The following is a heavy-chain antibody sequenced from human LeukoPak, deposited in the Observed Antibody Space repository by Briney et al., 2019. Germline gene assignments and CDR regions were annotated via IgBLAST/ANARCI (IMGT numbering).Heavy chain of an antibody. CDR1: GGSFSGYY. CDR3: ARGPYYYGSGSNMDYYYMDV. CDR2: INHSGST. J-gene: IGHJ6*03. V-gene: IGHV4-34*01. Sequence: ETLSLTCAVYGGSFSGYYWSWIRQPPGKGLEWIGEINHSGSTNYNPSLKSRVTISVDTSKNQFSLKLSSVTAADTAVYYCARGPYYYGSGSNMDYYYMDVWGKGTTVTVSS. D-gene: IGHD3-10*01.